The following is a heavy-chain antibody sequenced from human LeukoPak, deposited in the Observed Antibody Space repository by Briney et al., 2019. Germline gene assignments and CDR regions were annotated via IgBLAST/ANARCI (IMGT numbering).Heavy chain of an antibody. CDR2: IYYSGST. CDR1: GGSISSSSDH. Sequence: PSETLSLTCTVSGGSISSSSDHWGWIRQPPGKGLEGIGSIYYSGSTHYNPSLKSRVTISVDTSKNQFSLKLSSVTAADTAVYYCGRHLWAINTFYFDYWGQGTLVTVSS. J-gene: IGHJ4*02. CDR3: GRHLWAINTFYFDY. D-gene: IGHD2-21*01. V-gene: IGHV4-39*01.